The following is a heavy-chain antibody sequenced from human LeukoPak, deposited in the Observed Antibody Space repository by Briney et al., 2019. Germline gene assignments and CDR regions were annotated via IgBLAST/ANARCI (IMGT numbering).Heavy chain of an antibody. CDR2: IIPIFGIA. D-gene: IGHD6-19*01. CDR3: ASPNQWLAYYYYGMDV. J-gene: IGHJ6*02. Sequence: ASVKVSCKASGGTFSSYATSWVRQAPGQGLEWMGRIIPIFGIANYAQKFQGRVTITADKSTSTAYMEPSSLRSEDTAVYYCASPNQWLAYYYYGMDVWGQGTTVTVSS. CDR1: GGTFSSYA. V-gene: IGHV1-69*04.